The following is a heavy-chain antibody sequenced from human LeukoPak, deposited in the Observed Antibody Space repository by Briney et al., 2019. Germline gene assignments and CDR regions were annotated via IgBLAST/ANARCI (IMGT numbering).Heavy chain of an antibody. V-gene: IGHV4-59*12. CDR2: FYDSGT. D-gene: IGHD4-17*01. J-gene: IGHJ5*01. Sequence: PSETLSLTCTVSGASISNYYWSWVRQPPGEGLEWIGYFYDSGTYYNPSLKSRVTISVDTSKKQVSLKVSSLTAADTAVYYCARGRTTYGDYGFDWFDSWGQGTLVTVSS. CDR1: GASISNYY. CDR3: ARGRTTYGDYGFDWFDS.